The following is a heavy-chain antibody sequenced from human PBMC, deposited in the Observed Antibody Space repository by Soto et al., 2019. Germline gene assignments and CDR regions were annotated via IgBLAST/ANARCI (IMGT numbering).Heavy chain of an antibody. CDR2: IYHSGST. Sequence: SWVRQAPGKGLEWIGEIYHSGSTNYNPSLKSRVTISVDKSKNQFSLKLSSVTAADTAVYYCARARGSGWYGSYYWGQGTLVTVSS. D-gene: IGHD6-19*01. V-gene: IGHV4-4*02. J-gene: IGHJ4*02. CDR3: ARARGSGWYGSYY.